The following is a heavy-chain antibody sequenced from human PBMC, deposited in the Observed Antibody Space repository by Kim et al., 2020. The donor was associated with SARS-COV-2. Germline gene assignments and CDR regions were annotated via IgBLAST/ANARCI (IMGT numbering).Heavy chain of an antibody. Sequence: ADSVKGRFTISRDNSKNTLYLQMNSLRAEDTAVYYCARETQLADYYGMDVWGQGTTVTVSS. V-gene: IGHV3-30*01. J-gene: IGHJ6*02. D-gene: IGHD6-6*01. CDR3: ARETQLADYYGMDV.